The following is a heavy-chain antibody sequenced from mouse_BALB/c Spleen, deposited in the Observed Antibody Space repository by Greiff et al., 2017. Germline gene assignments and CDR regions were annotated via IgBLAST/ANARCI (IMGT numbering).Heavy chain of an antibody. Sequence: EVMLVESGGGLVKPGGSLKLSCAASGFTFSSYAMSWVRQTPEKRLEWVASISSGGSTYYPDSVKGRFTISRDNARNILYLQMSSLRSEDTAMYYCARVVPFAYWGQGTLVTVSA. CDR1: GFTFSSYA. CDR3: ARVVPFAY. CDR2: ISSGGST. D-gene: IGHD1-1*02. V-gene: IGHV5-6-5*01. J-gene: IGHJ3*01.